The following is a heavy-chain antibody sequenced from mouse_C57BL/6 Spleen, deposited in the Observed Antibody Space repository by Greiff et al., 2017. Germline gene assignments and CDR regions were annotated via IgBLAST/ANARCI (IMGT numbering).Heavy chain of an antibody. D-gene: IGHD2-5*01. CDR2: INPNNGGT. CDR3: AREGIYSKSFAY. Sequence: EVQLQQSGPELVKPGASVKIPCKASGYTFTDYNMDWVKQSHGKSLEWIGDINPNNGGTIYNQKFKGKATLTVDKSSSTAYMELRSLTSEDTAVYYCAREGIYSKSFAYWGQGTLVTVSA. CDR1: GYTFTDYN. J-gene: IGHJ3*01. V-gene: IGHV1-18*01.